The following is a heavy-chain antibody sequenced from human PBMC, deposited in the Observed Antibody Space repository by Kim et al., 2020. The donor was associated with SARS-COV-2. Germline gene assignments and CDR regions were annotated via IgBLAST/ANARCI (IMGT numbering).Heavy chain of an antibody. D-gene: IGHD3-22*01. CDR2: ISWNSGSI. V-gene: IGHV3-9*01. CDR3: AKARSLTMIVVGFDY. Sequence: GGSLRLSCAASGFTFDDYPMHWVRQAPGKGLEWVSGISWNSGSIGYADSVKGRFTISRDNAKNSLYLQMNSLRAEDTALYYCAKARSLTMIVVGFDYWGQGTLVTVSS. J-gene: IGHJ4*02. CDR1: GFTFDDYP.